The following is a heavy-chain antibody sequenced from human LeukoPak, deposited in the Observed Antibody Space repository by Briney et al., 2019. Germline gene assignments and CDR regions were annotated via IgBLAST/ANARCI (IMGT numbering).Heavy chain of an antibody. CDR1: GFTFSGYG. D-gene: IGHD3-10*01. CDR2: IRYDGSNK. CDR3: AKGFYYGSGSPPFDY. V-gene: IGHV3-30*02. Sequence: GGSLRLSCAASGFTFSGYGMHWVRQAPGKGLEWVAFIRYDGSNKYYADSVKGRFTISRDNSKNTLYLQMNSLRAEDTAVYYCAKGFYYGSGSPPFDYWGQGTLVTVSS. J-gene: IGHJ4*02.